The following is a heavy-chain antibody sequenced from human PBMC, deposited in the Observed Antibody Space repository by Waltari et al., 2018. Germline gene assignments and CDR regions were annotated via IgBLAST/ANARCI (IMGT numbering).Heavy chain of an antibody. CDR3: ARQTRTQMG. CDR1: GFDFSDSA. Sequence: EVQLVESGGALVQPGGSLRLSCAASGFDFSDSAIHWVRQASGKGREWVGRIRSRINSHTTSYGASIRGRFSISRDDSKNTAYLQMDSLKTDDTAVYYCARQTRTQMGWGQGSLVTVSS. V-gene: IGHV3-73*01. CDR2: IRSRINSHTT. J-gene: IGHJ4*02.